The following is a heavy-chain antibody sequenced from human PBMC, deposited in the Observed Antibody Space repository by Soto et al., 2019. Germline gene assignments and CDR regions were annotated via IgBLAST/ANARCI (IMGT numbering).Heavy chain of an antibody. J-gene: IGHJ4*02. Sequence: QVQLVQSGAEVKKPGASVKVSCKASGYTFTGYYMHWVRQAPGQGLEWMGWINPIFGTANYAQKFQGRVTITADESTSTAYMELSSLRSEDTAVYYCARVDYVSSGYSPPFDYWGQGTLVTVSS. D-gene: IGHD3-22*01. V-gene: IGHV1-69*01. CDR3: ARVDYVSSGYSPPFDY. CDR1: GYTFTGYY. CDR2: INPIFGTA.